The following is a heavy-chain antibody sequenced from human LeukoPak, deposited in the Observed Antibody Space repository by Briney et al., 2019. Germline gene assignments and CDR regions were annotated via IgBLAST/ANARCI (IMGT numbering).Heavy chain of an antibody. CDR3: ARGGYCSGGSCYGGGFDY. Sequence: SETLSLSYSVYGGSFSGYHWSWFRQPPGKGLAWIGEINHGGITNYNPSLKSRVTKSEDTSKNQFSLKLTSVTAADTAVYYCARGGYCSGGSCYGGGFDYWGQGILVTVSS. CDR2: INHGGIT. V-gene: IGHV4-34*01. CDR1: GGSFSGYH. J-gene: IGHJ4*02. D-gene: IGHD2-15*01.